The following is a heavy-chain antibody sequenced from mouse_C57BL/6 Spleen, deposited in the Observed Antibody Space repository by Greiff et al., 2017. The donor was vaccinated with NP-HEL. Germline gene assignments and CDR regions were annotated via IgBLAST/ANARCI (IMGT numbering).Heavy chain of an antibody. V-gene: IGHV1-52*01. CDR1: GYTFTSYW. CDR2: IDPSDSET. Sequence: QVQLQQPGAELVRPGSSVKLSCKASGYTFTSYWMHWVKQRPIQGLEWIGNIDPSDSETHYNQKFKDKATLTVDKSSSTAYMQLSSLTSEDSAVYYCARPSDGYSSFDYWGQGTTLTVSS. D-gene: IGHD2-3*01. CDR3: ARPSDGYSSFDY. J-gene: IGHJ2*01.